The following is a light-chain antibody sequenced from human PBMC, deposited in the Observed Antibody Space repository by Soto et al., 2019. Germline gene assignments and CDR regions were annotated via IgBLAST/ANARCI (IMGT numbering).Light chain of an antibody. CDR3: QQYKSWPIT. V-gene: IGKV3-15*01. Sequence: EIVMMQSPATLSVSPGERATLSCRASQSVSGDLAWYQQKPGQAPRLLIYGPSTRATGIPARFSGSGSGTEFTPTISRLQSEDFAIYFCQQYKSWPITFGQGTRLEIK. CDR1: QSVSGD. CDR2: GPS. J-gene: IGKJ5*01.